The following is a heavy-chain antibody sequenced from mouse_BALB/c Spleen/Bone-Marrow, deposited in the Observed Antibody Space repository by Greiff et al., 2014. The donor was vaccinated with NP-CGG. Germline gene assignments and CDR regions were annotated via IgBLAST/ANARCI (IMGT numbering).Heavy chain of an antibody. CDR1: AVDFSRYW. Sequence: AVDFSRYWMSWVRQAPGKGLEWIGEINPDSNTINYTPSLKDKFIISRDNAKNTLYLQMSKVRSEDTALYYCARLGYYGSFAYWGQGTLVTVSA. J-gene: IGHJ3*01. CDR2: INPDSNTI. CDR3: ARLGYYGSFAY. D-gene: IGHD1-2*01. V-gene: IGHV4-1*02.